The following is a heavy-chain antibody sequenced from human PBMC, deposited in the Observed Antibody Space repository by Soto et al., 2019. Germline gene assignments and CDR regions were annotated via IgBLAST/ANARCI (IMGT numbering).Heavy chain of an antibody. CDR3: ARETTVTYYYYYYYGMDV. V-gene: IGHV3-30-3*01. CDR2: ISYDGSNK. J-gene: IGHJ6*02. D-gene: IGHD4-4*01. CDR1: GFTFSSYG. Sequence: QVQLVESGGGVVQPGRSLRLSCAASGFTFSSYGMHWVRQAPGKGLEWVAVISYDGSNKYYADSVKGRFTISRDNSKNTLYLQMNSLRAEDTAVYYCARETTVTYYYYYYYGMDVWGQGTTVTVSS.